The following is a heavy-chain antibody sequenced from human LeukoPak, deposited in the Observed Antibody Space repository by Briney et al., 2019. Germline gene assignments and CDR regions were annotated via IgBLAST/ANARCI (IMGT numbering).Heavy chain of an antibody. Sequence: GASVKVSCKTSGYTFIGYYMHWVRQAPGQGLEWMGWINPNSGGTNYAQKFQGRVTMTRDTSISTAYMELSRLRSDDTAVYYCARDRWIDAFDIWGQGTMVTVSS. D-gene: IGHD2-2*03. CDR2: INPNSGGT. CDR1: GYTFIGYY. V-gene: IGHV1-2*02. CDR3: ARDRWIDAFDI. J-gene: IGHJ3*02.